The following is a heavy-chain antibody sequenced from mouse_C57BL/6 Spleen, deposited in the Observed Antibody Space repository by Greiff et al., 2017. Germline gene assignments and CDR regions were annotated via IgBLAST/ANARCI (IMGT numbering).Heavy chain of an antibody. V-gene: IGHV1-22*01. CDR3: ARVPSYCGRDYAMDY. Sequence: VQLQQSGPDLVKPGASVKMSCKASGYTFTDYNMHWVKQSHGKSLEWIGYINPNNGGTSYNQKFKGKATLTVNKSSSTAYMELRSLTSEDSAVYYCARVPSYCGRDYAMDYWGQGTSVTVSS. CDR2: INPNNGGT. CDR1: GYTFTDYN. D-gene: IGHD1-1*01. J-gene: IGHJ4*01.